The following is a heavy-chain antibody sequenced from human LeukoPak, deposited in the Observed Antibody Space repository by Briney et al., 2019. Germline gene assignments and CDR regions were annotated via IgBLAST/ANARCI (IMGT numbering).Heavy chain of an antibody. CDR3: ARVLRSWADAFDI. D-gene: IGHD4-17*01. Sequence: ASVKVSCKASGYTFTNYNINWVRQATGQGLEWMGWMNPKSGYTGYAQKFQGRVTMTRNTSISTAYMELGSLKSEDTAVYYCARVLRSWADAFDIWGQGTMVTVSS. CDR1: GYTFTNYN. V-gene: IGHV1-8*01. CDR2: MNPKSGYT. J-gene: IGHJ3*02.